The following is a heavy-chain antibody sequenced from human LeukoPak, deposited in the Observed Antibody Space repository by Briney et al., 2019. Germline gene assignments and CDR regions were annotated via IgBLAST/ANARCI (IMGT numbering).Heavy chain of an antibody. D-gene: IGHD3-9*01. CDR3: TRDLMDYDVSTGLHHYYMDV. CDR2: INGDGRNI. Sequence: GGSLRLSCVASGLTFSSYWMHWVRQDPRKGLVWVSRINGDGRNINYADSVRGRFTISRDNAKNTLYLQKNTLRVEDTAVYYCTRDLMDYDVSTGLHHYYMDVWGQGTTVTVSS. CDR1: GLTFSSYW. J-gene: IGHJ6*02. V-gene: IGHV3-74*01.